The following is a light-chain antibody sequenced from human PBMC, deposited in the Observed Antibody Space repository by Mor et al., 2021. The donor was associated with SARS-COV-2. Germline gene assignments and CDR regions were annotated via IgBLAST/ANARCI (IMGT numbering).Light chain of an antibody. Sequence: SGVSNLISGSKSGNTASLTISGLQAEDEADYYCCSYAGTYVIFGGGTKLTVL. CDR3: CSYAGTYVI. V-gene: IGLV2-23*01. J-gene: IGLJ2*01.